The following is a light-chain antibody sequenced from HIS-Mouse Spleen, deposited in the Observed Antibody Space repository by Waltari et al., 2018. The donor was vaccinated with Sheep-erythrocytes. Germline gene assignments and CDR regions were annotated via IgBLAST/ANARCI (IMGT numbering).Light chain of an antibody. J-gene: IGLJ1*01. Sequence: QSALTQPHSVSGSPGQSVTLSCTGTSSDVGGYNYVSWYQQHPGKAPNLMIYDVSKRPSGVPDRFSGSKSGNTASLTISGLQAEDEADYYCCSYAGSYNHVFATGTKVTVL. CDR2: DVS. V-gene: IGLV2-11*01. CDR3: CSYAGSYNHV. CDR1: SSDVGGYNY.